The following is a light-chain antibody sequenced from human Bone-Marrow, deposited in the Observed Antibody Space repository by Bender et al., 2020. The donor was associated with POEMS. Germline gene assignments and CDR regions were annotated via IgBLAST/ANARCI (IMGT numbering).Light chain of an antibody. Sequence: QSVLTQPPSASGTPGQRVTISCSGGSSNIGAHAVNWYQHLPGTAPKLLIYSSHRRPSEVPDRFPGSMSGTSASLAISGLQSEDEADYYCAVWDDSLNGWVFGGGTKLTVL. V-gene: IGLV1-44*01. CDR2: SSH. CDR3: AVWDDSLNGWV. J-gene: IGLJ3*02. CDR1: SSNIGAHA.